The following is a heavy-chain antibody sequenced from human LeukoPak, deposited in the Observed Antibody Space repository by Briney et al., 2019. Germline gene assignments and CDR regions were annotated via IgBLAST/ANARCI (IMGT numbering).Heavy chain of an antibody. Sequence: GGSLRLSCAASGFPFSSFDMNWVRQAPGKGLEWVSYISSSGSTIYYADSVKGRFTVSRDNAKNSLYLQMNSLRGEDTAVYYCASRYRSGWYSIDYWGQGTLVTVSS. D-gene: IGHD6-19*01. CDR1: GFPFSSFD. CDR2: ISSSGSTI. J-gene: IGHJ4*02. CDR3: ASRYRSGWYSIDY. V-gene: IGHV3-48*03.